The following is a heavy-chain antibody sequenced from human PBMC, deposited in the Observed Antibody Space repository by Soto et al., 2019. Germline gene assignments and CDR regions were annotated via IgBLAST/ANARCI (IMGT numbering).Heavy chain of an antibody. J-gene: IGHJ4*02. CDR3: AKGGRQCLVPSDFNY. Sequence: VQLVESGGGVVQPGRSLRLSCAASGFNFSDYAMHWVRQAPGKGLEWVAVVSHDGRNTHYADSVKGRFTISRDSSKNTVSLEMTSLRAEDTAVYYCAKGGRQCLVPSDFNYWGQGGLVTVSS. CDR2: VSHDGRNT. D-gene: IGHD6-19*01. CDR1: GFNFSDYA. V-gene: IGHV3-30*18.